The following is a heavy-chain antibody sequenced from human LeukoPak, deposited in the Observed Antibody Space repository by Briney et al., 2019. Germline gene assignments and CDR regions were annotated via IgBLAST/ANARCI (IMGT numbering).Heavy chain of an antibody. V-gene: IGHV3-21*04. J-gene: IGHJ5*02. CDR2: ISSSSSYI. CDR3: ARDFSYCDFWSGHYNAGSNWFDP. D-gene: IGHD3-3*01. CDR1: GFTFSSYS. Sequence: GGSLRLSCAASGFTFSSYSMNWVRQAPGKGLEWVSSISSSSSYIYYADSVKGRFTISRDNAKNSLYLQMNSLRAEDTAVYYCARDFSYCDFWSGHYNAGSNWFDPWGQGTLVTVSS.